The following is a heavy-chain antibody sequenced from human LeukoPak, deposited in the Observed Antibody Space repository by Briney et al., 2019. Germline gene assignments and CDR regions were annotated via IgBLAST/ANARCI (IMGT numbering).Heavy chain of an antibody. CDR1: GFTFSSYS. Sequence: KTGGSLRLSCAASGFTFSSYSMNWVRQAPGKGLEWVSSISSSSSYIYYADSVKGRFTISRDNAKNSVYLQMNTVRAEDTAVYYCAKWDTGMVAFDSWGQGTLVTVSP. V-gene: IGHV3-21*01. J-gene: IGHJ5*01. D-gene: IGHD5-18*01. CDR2: ISSSSSYI. CDR3: AKWDTGMVAFDS.